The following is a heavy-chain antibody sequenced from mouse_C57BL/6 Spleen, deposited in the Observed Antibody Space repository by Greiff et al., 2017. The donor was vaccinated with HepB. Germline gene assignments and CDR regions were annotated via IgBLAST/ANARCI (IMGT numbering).Heavy chain of an antibody. D-gene: IGHD4-1*01. CDR2: ISYDGSN. J-gene: IGHJ4*01. V-gene: IGHV3-6*01. CDR3: ARDENWAYYYAMDY. Sequence: EVQRVESGLGLVKPSQSLSLTCSVTGYSITSGYYWNWIRQFPGNKLEWMGYISYDGSNNYNPSLKNRISITRDTSKNQFFLKLNSVTTEDTATYYCARDENWAYYYAMDYWGQGTSVTVSS. CDR1: GYSITSGYY.